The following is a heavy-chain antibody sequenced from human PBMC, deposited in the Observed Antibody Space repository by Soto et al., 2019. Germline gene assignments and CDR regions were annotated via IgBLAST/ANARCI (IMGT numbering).Heavy chain of an antibody. J-gene: IGHJ6*02. D-gene: IGHD6-13*01. V-gene: IGHV3-48*02. CDR2: ISSSSSTI. Sequence: GGSLRLSCAASGFTFSSYSMNWVRQAPGKGLEWVSYISSSSSTIYYADSVKGRFTISRDNAKNPLYLQMNSLRDKDTVVYYCARDCVRARQQLVRDQHVAYYYYYGMDVWGQGTTVTVSS. CDR1: GFTFSSYS. CDR3: ARDCVRARQQLVRDQHVAYYYYYGMDV.